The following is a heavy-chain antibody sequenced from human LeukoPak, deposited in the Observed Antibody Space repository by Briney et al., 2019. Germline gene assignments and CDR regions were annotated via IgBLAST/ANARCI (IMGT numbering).Heavy chain of an antibody. V-gene: IGHV3-30*04. CDR3: ARGKMRTLALAEYLQD. CDR2: TSYDGSKI. J-gene: IGHJ1*01. CDR1: GFNFNVYA. Sequence: GRSLRLSCEASGFNFNVYAMHWVRQAPGKGLEWVAATSYDGSKIYYSDSVQGRFTISRDNSKNTLYLQMNSLTTDDTAVYYCARGKMRTLALAEYLQDWDQGTLVTVSS.